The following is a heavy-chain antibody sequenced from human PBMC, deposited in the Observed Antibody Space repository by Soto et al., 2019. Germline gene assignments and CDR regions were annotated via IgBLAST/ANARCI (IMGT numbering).Heavy chain of an antibody. CDR1: GFTFSDYY. D-gene: IGHD3-3*01. V-gene: IGHV3-11*01. J-gene: IGHJ4*02. Sequence: GGSLRLSCAASGFTFSDYYMSWIRQAPGKGLEWVSYISSSGSTIYYADSVKGRFTISRDNAKNSLYLQMNSLRAEDTAVYYCARDSEDTIFGVVPPGYWGQGTLVTVSS. CDR3: ARDSEDTIFGVVPPGY. CDR2: ISSSGSTI.